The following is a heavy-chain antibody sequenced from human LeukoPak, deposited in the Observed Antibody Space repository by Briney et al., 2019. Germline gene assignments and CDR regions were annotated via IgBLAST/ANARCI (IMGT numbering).Heavy chain of an antibody. Sequence: SETLSLTCTGSGVSISSGSYYWSWIRQPAGKGLEWIGRIYTSGSTNYNPSLKSRVTISVDTSKNQFSLKLSSVTAADTAVYYCAREQVVVGRGYYGMDVRGQGTTVTVSS. J-gene: IGHJ6*02. D-gene: IGHD2-2*01. V-gene: IGHV4-61*02. CDR2: IYTSGST. CDR1: GVSISSGSYY. CDR3: AREQVVVGRGYYGMDV.